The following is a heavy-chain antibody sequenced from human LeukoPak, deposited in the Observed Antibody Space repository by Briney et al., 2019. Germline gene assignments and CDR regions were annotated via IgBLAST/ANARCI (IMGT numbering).Heavy chain of an antibody. CDR1: VYAGIYIY. D-gene: IGHD5/OR15-5a*01. Sequence: ASVTVSSMPCVYAGIYIYGNWGGRAPAQGGEGMGWINPSTGARIYSQKFEGRISMDTSMDTSFNTVYMELGSLTTDDTAVYYCATSSVTHTRDPWGQGTLVTVSS. CDR2: INPSTGAR. CDR3: ATSSVTHTRDP. V-gene: IGHV1-2*02. J-gene: IGHJ5*02.